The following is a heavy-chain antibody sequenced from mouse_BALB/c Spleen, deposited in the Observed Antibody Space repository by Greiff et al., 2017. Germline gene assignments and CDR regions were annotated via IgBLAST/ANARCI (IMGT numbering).Heavy chain of an antibody. D-gene: IGHD2-14*01. V-gene: IGHV1-4*01. CDR1: GYTFTSYT. J-gene: IGHJ4*01. CDR3: ARSGYDEGGYYAMDY. Sequence: VQLQQSGAELARPGASVKMSCKASGYTFTSYTMHWVKQRPGQGLEWIGYINPSSGYTNYNQKFKDKATLTADKSSSTAYMQLSSLTSEDSAVYYCARSGYDEGGYYAMDYWGQGTSVTVSS. CDR2: INPSSGYT.